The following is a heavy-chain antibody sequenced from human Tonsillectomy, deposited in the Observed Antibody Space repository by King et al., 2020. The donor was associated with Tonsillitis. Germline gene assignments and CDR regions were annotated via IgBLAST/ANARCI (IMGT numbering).Heavy chain of an antibody. J-gene: IGHJ4*02. Sequence: VQLVESGGGVVQPGGSLRLSCAASGFTFSNFGMHWVRQAPGKGLEWVSFIRYDGSSKYYTDSVRDRFTISRDNSKNTLYLQMNSLRTEDTAVYYCAKDRFPRAAAGTSPSDYWGQGTLVTVSS. CDR3: AKDRFPRAAAGTSPSDY. V-gene: IGHV3-30*02. D-gene: IGHD6-13*01. CDR1: GFTFSNFG. CDR2: IRYDGSSK.